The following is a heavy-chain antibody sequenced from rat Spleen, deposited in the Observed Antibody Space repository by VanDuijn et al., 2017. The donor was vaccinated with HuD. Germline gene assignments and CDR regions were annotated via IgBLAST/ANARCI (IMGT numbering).Heavy chain of an antibody. CDR3: TTDGLEVQPLAY. CDR1: GFTFSNYY. CDR2: ITNSGGST. D-gene: IGHD1-5*01. Sequence: EVQLVESGGGLVQPGRSMKLSCAASGFTFSNYYMAWVRQAPTKGLEWVASITNSGGSTYYPDSVKGRFTISRDNAKSTLYLQMDSLRSEDTATYYCTTDGLEVQPLAYWGQGTLVTVSS. J-gene: IGHJ3*01. V-gene: IGHV5-27*01.